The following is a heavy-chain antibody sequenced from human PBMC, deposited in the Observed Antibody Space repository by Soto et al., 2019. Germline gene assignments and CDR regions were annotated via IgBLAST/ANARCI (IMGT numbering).Heavy chain of an antibody. Sequence: QVPLVESGGGVVQPGRSLRLSCAASGFTFSSYAMHWVRQAPGKGLEWVAVISYDGSNKYYADSVKGRFTISRDNSKNTLYLQMNSLRAEDTAVYYCAGPRLYFDYWGQGTLVTVSS. CDR3: AGPRLYFDY. CDR1: GFTFSSYA. V-gene: IGHV3-30-3*01. D-gene: IGHD6-25*01. CDR2: ISYDGSNK. J-gene: IGHJ4*02.